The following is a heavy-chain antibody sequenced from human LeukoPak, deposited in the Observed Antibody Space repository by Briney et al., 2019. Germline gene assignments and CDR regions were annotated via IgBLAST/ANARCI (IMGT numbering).Heavy chain of an antibody. Sequence: SQTLSLTCAISGDSISGNSGAWNWIRQPPSRGLEWLGRTYYSSKWYIDYAVSLKSRITINPDTSKNQFSLQLNSVTPEDTAVYYCAREVHYYGSGSSNYYYGMDVWGQGTTVTASS. CDR1: GDSISGNSGA. D-gene: IGHD3-10*01. J-gene: IGHJ6*02. CDR2: TYYSSKWYI. CDR3: AREVHYYGSGSSNYYYGMDV. V-gene: IGHV6-1*01.